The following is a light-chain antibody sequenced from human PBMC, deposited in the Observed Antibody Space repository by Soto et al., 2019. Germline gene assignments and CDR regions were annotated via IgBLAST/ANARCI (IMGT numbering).Light chain of an antibody. V-gene: IGKV3-15*01. Sequence: EIVLTQSPATLSLSPGERATFSCRASQSVGSYLAWYQQKPGQAPRLLISDASTRATGIPGRLSGSGSGTEFTLTISSLQSEDFAVYYCQQYNNWPRTFGQGTKVDIK. CDR3: QQYNNWPRT. CDR1: QSVGSY. J-gene: IGKJ1*01. CDR2: DAS.